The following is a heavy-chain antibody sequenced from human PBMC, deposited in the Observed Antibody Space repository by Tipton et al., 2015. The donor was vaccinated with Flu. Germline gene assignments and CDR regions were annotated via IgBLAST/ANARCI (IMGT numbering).Heavy chain of an antibody. CDR3: ARGPPGPSIRAYYFDI. CDR2: FYTSGST. V-gene: IGHV4-4*07. D-gene: IGHD2-21*01. J-gene: IGHJ4*02. CDR1: GGSISSYY. Sequence: TLSLTCTVSGGSISSYYWSWIRQPAGKGLEWIGRFYTSGSTNYNASLKSRVTMSVDTSKNQFSLKLSSVTAADTAVYYCARGPPGPSIRAYYFDIWGQGALVNVSS.